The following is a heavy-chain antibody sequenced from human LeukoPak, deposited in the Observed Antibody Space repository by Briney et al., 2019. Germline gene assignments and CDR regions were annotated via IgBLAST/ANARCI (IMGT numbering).Heavy chain of an antibody. V-gene: IGHV1-18*04. CDR1: GYTFTSYG. CDR2: ISAYNGNT. J-gene: IGHJ4*02. CDR3: ARGRGGGGRDYYGSGSQFDY. D-gene: IGHD3-10*01. Sequence: ASVKVSCKASGYTFTSYGISWVRQAPGQGLEWMGWISAYNGNTNYAQKVQGRVTMTTDTSTSTAYMELRSLRSDDTAVYYCARGRGGGGRDYYGSGSQFDYWGQGTQVTVSS.